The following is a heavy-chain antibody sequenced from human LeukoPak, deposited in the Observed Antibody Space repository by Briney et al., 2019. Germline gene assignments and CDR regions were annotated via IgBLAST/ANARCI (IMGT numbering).Heavy chain of an antibody. V-gene: IGHV3-74*01. CDR1: GFTFSAFW. CDR2: INSDDSRT. J-gene: IGHJ4*02. CDR3: VRSAYYDSSGYYYDS. Sequence: GGSLRLSCAASGFTFSAFWMHWVRQAPGKGLVWVSRINSDDSRTTYADSVKGRCTISRDNPKNTLYPQMSSLRAEDTAVYYCVRSAYYDSSGYYYDSWGQGTLVTVSS. D-gene: IGHD3-22*01.